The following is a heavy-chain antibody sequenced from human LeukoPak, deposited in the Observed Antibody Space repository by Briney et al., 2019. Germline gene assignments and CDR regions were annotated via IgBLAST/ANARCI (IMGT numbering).Heavy chain of an antibody. V-gene: IGHV4-59*01. CDR2: IYYSGST. CDR3: VRQSQIYDF. J-gene: IGHJ4*02. CDR1: GGSISSYY. D-gene: IGHD2/OR15-2a*01. Sequence: SETLSLTCTVSGGSISSYYWSWIRQPPGKGLNWIGYIYYSGSTNYNPSLKSRVTISVDTSKNQFSLNLNSVTAADTAVYYCVRQSQIYDFWGQGTLVTVSS.